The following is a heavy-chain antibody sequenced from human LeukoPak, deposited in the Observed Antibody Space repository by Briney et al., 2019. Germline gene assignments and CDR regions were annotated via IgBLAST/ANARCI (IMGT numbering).Heavy chain of an antibody. Sequence: GGSLRLSCAASGFTFSSYWMIWVRQAPGKGLEWVANVKQDGSEKYYVDSVKGRFTISRDNAKNSVYLQMNSLRVEDTAVYYCASTYSGSYYSFDYWGQGTLVTVSS. CDR1: GFTFSSYW. CDR3: ASTYSGSYYSFDY. V-gene: IGHV3-7*01. D-gene: IGHD1-26*01. J-gene: IGHJ4*02. CDR2: VKQDGSEK.